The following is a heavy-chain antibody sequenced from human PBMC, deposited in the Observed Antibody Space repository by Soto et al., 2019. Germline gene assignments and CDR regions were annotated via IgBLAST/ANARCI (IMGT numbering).Heavy chain of an antibody. CDR2: IYWDGDK. CDR3: AHRRVNYAMDV. D-gene: IGHD6-13*01. V-gene: IGHV2-5*02. CDR1: GLSVRTSEVG. J-gene: IGHJ6*02. Sequence: QITLKESGPTLVKPTQTLTLTCTFSGLSVRTSEVGVGWIRQPPGKALEWLAHIYWDGDKRYSPSLKNRLTLTKDTSKNQVALTMTNMDPADTGTYYCAHRRVNYAMDVWGQGITVTVSS.